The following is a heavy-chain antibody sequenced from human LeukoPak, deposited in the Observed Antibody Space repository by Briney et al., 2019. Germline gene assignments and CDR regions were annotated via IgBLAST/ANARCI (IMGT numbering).Heavy chain of an antibody. Sequence: SETLSLTCTVSGGSISRSSYYWGWSRQSPGKGLNASGSIFYSGSTYYNPSLKSRVTISVDTSKNQFSLKLSSVTAADTAVYYCARPLSSGWYPFEYWGQGNLVTVSS. D-gene: IGHD6-19*01. CDR2: IFYSGST. V-gene: IGHV4-39*01. CDR3: ARPLSSGWYPFEY. CDR1: GGSISRSSYY. J-gene: IGHJ4*02.